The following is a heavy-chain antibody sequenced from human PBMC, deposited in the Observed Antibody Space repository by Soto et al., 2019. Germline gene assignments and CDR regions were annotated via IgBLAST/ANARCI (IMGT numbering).Heavy chain of an antibody. J-gene: IGHJ6*02. CDR2: IIPIFGTA. CDR3: ARSLYDFWSGYYTLGLQNYYYGMDV. Sequence: ASVNVSCKASGATFSSYAISWVRRAPGQGIEWMGGIIPIFGTANYAQKFQGRVTITADESTSTAYMELSSLRSEDTAVYYCARSLYDFWSGYYTLGLQNYYYGMDVWGQGTPVTVSS. V-gene: IGHV1-69*13. D-gene: IGHD3-3*01. CDR1: GATFSSYA.